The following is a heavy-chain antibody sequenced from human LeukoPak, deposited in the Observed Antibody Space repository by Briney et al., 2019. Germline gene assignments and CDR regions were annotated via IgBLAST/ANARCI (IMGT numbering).Heavy chain of an antibody. CDR1: GGSISNYY. D-gene: IGHD2/OR15-2a*01. J-gene: IGHJ4*02. Sequence: PSETLSLTCTVSGGSISNYYWSWIRQPPGKGLEWIGYISHSGSTNYSPSLKSRVTISLDTSKNQFSLKLSSVTTADTAVYYCAGHHPRNTVDFWGQGTLVTVSS. CDR3: AGHHPRNTVDF. CDR2: ISHSGST. V-gene: IGHV4-59*08.